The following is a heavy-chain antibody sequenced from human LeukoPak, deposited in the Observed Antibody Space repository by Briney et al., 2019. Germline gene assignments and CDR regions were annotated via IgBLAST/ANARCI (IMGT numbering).Heavy chain of an antibody. CDR3: AKSRYCSSTSCYRNWFDP. J-gene: IGHJ5*02. Sequence: GGSLRLSCAASGFTFSSYGMHWVRQAPGKGLEWVAVISYDGSNKYYADSVKGRFTISRDNSKNTLYLQMNSLRAEDTAVYYCAKSRYCSSTSCYRNWFDPWGQGTLVTVSS. CDR1: GFTFSSYG. D-gene: IGHD2-2*02. V-gene: IGHV3-30*18. CDR2: ISYDGSNK.